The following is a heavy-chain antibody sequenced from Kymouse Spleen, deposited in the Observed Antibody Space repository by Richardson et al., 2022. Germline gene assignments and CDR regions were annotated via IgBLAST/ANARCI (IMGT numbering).Heavy chain of an antibody. V-gene: IGHV4-34*01. J-gene: IGHJ4*02. CDR3: ARGVDDYGDYDPFDY. CDR1: GGSFSGYY. CDR2: INHSGST. D-gene: IGHD4-17*01. Sequence: QVQLQQWGAGLLKPSETLSLTCAVYGGSFSGYYWSWIRQPPGKGLEWIGEINHSGSTNYNPSLKSRVTISVDTSKNQFSLKLSSVTAADTAVYYCARGVDDYGDYDPFDYWGQGTLVTVSS.